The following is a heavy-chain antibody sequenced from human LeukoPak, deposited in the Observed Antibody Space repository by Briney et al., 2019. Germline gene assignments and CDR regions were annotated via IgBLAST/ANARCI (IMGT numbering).Heavy chain of an antibody. CDR1: GYTFTSYG. V-gene: IGHV1-18*01. CDR3: ARGRTICGVVIGCFDI. CDR2: ISAYNGNT. Sequence: ASVKVSCKASGYTFTSYGISWVRQAPGQGLEWMGWISAYNGNTNYAQKLQGRVTMTTDTSTSTAYMELRSLRSDDTAVYYCARGRTICGVVIGCFDIWGQGTMVTVSS. D-gene: IGHD3-3*01. J-gene: IGHJ3*02.